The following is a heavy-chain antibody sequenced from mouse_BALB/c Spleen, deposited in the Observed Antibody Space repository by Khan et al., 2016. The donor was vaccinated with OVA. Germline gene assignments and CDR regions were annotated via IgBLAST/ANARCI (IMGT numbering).Heavy chain of an antibody. J-gene: IGHJ3*01. CDR3: ARGNGNYRFAY. D-gene: IGHD2-1*01. V-gene: IGHV1S137*01. Sequence: QVQLQQSGAELVRPGVSVKISCKGSGYTFTDFAMHWVKQSHAKSLEWIGVISTYYGDANYNQKFKGKATMTVDKSSSTAYMKLARLTSEDSAIYYCARGNGNYRFAYWGQGTLVTVSA. CDR1: GYTFTDFA. CDR2: ISTYYGDA.